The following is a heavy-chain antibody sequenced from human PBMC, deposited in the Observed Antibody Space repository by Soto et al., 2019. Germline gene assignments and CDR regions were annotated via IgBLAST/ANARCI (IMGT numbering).Heavy chain of an antibody. CDR1: GGTFSIYT. Sequence: SVKVSCKASGGTFSIYTITWVRQAPGQGLEWMGRIIPILGIANYAQKFQGRATITADKSTSTAYMELSSLRSEDTAVYYCARTVGYCSSTSCYRPFDYWGQGTLVTVSS. D-gene: IGHD2-2*03. CDR3: ARTVGYCSSTSCYRPFDY. V-gene: IGHV1-69*02. J-gene: IGHJ4*02. CDR2: IIPILGIA.